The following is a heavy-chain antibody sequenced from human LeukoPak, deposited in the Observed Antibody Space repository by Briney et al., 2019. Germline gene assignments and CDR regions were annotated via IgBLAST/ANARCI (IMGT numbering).Heavy chain of an antibody. V-gene: IGHV1-2*02. D-gene: IGHD2-2*01. CDR2: INPYGGGT. Sequence: PGASVEVSCKASGYRFTDYYMHWVRQAPGQGLEWMGWINPYGGGTNSAQKFQGRVTMTTDTSINTVYMDLSSLTSDDTAVYFCASKAAGYCRGTICQGAFDIWGQGTMVTVSS. CDR3: ASKAAGYCRGTICQGAFDI. CDR1: GYRFTDYY. J-gene: IGHJ3*02.